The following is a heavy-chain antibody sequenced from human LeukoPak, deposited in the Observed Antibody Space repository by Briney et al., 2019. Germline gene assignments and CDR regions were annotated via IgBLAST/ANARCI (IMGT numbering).Heavy chain of an antibody. CDR2: INPDSGGT. J-gene: IGHJ5*02. Sequence: GASVKVSCKASGYTFTDYHMHWVRQAPGQGLEWMGWINPDSGGTKYAQKFQGRVTMTRDTSISTAYMELSRLTSDDTAVYYCARRGGIAAVDLSWFDPWGQGTLVTVSS. V-gene: IGHV1-2*02. D-gene: IGHD6-13*01. CDR1: GYTFTDYH. CDR3: ARRGGIAAVDLSWFDP.